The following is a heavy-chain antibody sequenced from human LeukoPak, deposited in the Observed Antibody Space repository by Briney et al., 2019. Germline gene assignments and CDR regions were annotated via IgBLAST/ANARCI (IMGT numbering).Heavy chain of an antibody. V-gene: IGHV4-34*01. J-gene: IGHJ5*02. D-gene: IGHD3-3*01. CDR1: GGSFSGYY. Sequence: SETLSLTYAVYGGSFSGYYWSWIRQPPGKGLEWIGEINHSGSTNYNPSLKSRVTISVDTSKNQFSLKLSSVTAADTAVYYCARDAGVFWGGQGTKHNWFDPGGQETLVSVSS. CDR3: ARDAGVFWGGQGTKHNWFDP. CDR2: INHSGST.